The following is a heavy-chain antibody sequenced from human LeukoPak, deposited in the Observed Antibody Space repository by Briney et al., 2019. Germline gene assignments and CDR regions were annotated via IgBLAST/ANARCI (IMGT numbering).Heavy chain of an antibody. D-gene: IGHD3-9*01. V-gene: IGHV4-59*01. CDR3: ARDNDISRGFYYAMDV. J-gene: IGHJ6*02. Sequence: SETLSLTCTVSGDSISTYYWSWVRQPPGKGLEWIGYIYYGGNTNYNPSLKSRVTISVDTSKNQFSLKLSSVTAVDTAVYYCARDNDISRGFYYAMDVWGQGTTVIVSS. CDR2: IYYGGNT. CDR1: GDSISTYY.